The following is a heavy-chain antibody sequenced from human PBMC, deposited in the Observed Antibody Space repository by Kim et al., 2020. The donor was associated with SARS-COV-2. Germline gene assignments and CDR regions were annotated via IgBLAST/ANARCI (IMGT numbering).Heavy chain of an antibody. D-gene: IGHD3-10*01. J-gene: IGHJ4*02. CDR1: GFTFSSYA. Sequence: GGSLRLSCAASGFTFSSYAMSWVRQAPGKGLEWVSAISGSGGSTYYADSVKGRFTISRDNSKNTLYLQMNSLRAEDTAVYYCAKDNRITMVRSTLDYWGQGTLVTVSS. CDR2: ISGSGGST. CDR3: AKDNRITMVRSTLDY. V-gene: IGHV3-23*01.